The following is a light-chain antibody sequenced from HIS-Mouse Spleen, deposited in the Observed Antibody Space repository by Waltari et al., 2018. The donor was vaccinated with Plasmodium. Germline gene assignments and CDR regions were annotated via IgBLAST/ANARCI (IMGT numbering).Light chain of an antibody. J-gene: IGLJ2*01. CDR1: ALPTQY. V-gene: IGLV3-25*03. CDR2: TDS. CDR3: QSADSSGTYRV. Sequence: SYELTQPPSVSVSPGQTARLTCSGDALPTQYAYWYQQKQGQAPVLVIYTDSERPSGIPERFSGSSSGTTVTLTISGVQAEDEADYYCQSADSSGTYRVFGGGTKLTVL.